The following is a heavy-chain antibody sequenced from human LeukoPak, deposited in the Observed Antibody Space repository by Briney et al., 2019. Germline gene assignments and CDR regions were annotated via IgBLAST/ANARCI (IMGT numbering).Heavy chain of an antibody. V-gene: IGHV3-53*01. CDR3: ARGGSYLSAFGI. J-gene: IGHJ3*02. CDR2: IYSGGST. Sequence: GGSLRLSCAASGFTVSSNYMSWVRQAPGKWLEWVSIIYSGGSTFYADSVKGRFTISRDNSKNTLYLQMNSLRAEDTAVYYCARGGSYLSAFGIWGQGTMVTVSS. D-gene: IGHD1-26*01. CDR1: GFTVSSNY.